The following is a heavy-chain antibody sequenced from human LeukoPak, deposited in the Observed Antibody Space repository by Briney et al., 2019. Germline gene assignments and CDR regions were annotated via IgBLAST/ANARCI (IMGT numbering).Heavy chain of an antibody. J-gene: IGHJ6*03. CDR2: IIPIFGTA. CDR3: ASPYGGGYYYYYMDV. D-gene: IGHD3-16*01. Sequence: GASVKVSCKASGGTFSSYAISWVRQAPGQGLEWMGRIIPIFGTANYAQKFQGRVTITTDESTSTAYMELSSLRSEDTAVYYCASPYGGGYYYYYMDVWGKGTTVTVSS. CDR1: GGTFSSYA. V-gene: IGHV1-69*05.